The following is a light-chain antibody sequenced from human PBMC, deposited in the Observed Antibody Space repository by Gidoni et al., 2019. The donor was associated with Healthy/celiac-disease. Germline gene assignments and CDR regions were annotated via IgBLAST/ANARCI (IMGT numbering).Light chain of an antibody. CDR1: SSDVVGYNY. J-gene: IGLJ1*01. V-gene: IGLV2-14*01. CDR3: SSYTSSSTLYV. Sequence: QSALTQPASVAGSPGQSINISGTGTSSDVVGYNYVSWYQQHPGKAPKLMIYEVSNRPSGVSPRFSGSKSGNTASLTISGLQAEDEADYYCSSYTSSSTLYVFGTGTKVTVL. CDR2: EVS.